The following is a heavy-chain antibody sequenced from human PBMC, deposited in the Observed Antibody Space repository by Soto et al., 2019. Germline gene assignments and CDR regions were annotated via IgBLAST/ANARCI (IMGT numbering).Heavy chain of an antibody. CDR2: INPSGDSR. J-gene: IGHJ5*02. Sequence: ASVKVSCKASGFSFSDSFMHWVREAPGQGLEWMGIINPSGDSRNYAQKFQGRVTITRDTSTSTVYMHLSSPSYEDTAAYYCAGDNSQNCGNPAASSWFHPRGRRTPVTVSS. D-gene: IGHD2-15*01. CDR1: GFSFSDSF. V-gene: IGHV1-46*01. CDR3: AGDNSQNCGNPAASSWFHP.